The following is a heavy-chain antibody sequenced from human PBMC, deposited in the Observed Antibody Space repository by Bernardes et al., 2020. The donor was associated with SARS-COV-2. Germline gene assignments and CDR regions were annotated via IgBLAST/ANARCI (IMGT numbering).Heavy chain of an antibody. J-gene: IGHJ4*02. CDR3: ARAGYGDRHFDY. CDR1: GFTFSSYS. D-gene: IGHD4-17*01. V-gene: IGHV3-21*01. CDR2: ISSSSSYI. Sequence: GSLRLSCAASGFTFSSYSMNWVRQAPGKGLEWVSSISSSSSYIYYADSVKGRFTISRDNAKNSLYLQMNSLRAEDTAVYYCARAGYGDRHFDYWGQGTLVTVSS.